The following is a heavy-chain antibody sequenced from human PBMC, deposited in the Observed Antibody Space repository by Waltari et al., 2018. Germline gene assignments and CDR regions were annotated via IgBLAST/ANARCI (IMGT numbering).Heavy chain of an antibody. CDR1: GYSISSGYY. CDR2: IYQSGST. D-gene: IGHD6-13*01. CDR3: ARQGGSSSWSRIDY. V-gene: IGHV4-38-2*01. J-gene: IGHJ4*02. Sequence: QVQLQESGPGLVKPSETLSLTCAVSGYSISSGYYWGWIRQPPGKGLEWIGSIYQSGSTYYDPSLKSRVTLSVNTSKTQFSLKLSSVTAADTAVYYCARQGGSSSWSRIDYWGQGTLVTVSS.